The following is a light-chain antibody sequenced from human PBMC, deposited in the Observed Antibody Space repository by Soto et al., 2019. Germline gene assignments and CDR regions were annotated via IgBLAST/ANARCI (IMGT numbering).Light chain of an antibody. CDR3: SSYTSSSTRV. CDR2: DVN. CDR1: SSDVGGYNY. V-gene: IGLV2-14*01. Sequence: QSVPTQPASVSGSPGQSITISCTGTSSDVGGYNYVSWYQQNPGKAPKLMIYDVNNRPSGVSYRFSGSKSGNTASLTISGLQAEDEADYYCSSYTSSSTRVFGTGTKVTVL. J-gene: IGLJ1*01.